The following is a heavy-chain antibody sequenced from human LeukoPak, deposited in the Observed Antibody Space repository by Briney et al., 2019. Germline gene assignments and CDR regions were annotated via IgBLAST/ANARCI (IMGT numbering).Heavy chain of an antibody. CDR1: GYTFTGYY. V-gene: IGHV1-2*02. CDR3: ARVVNDYVWGSYPT. CDR2: INPNSGGT. J-gene: IGHJ5*02. D-gene: IGHD3-16*02. Sequence: GASVKVSCKASGYTFTGYYMHWVRQAPGQGLEWMGWINPNSGGTNYAQKFQGRVTMTRDTSTSTAYMELSRLRSDDTAVYYCARVVNDYVWGSYPTWGQGTLVTVSS.